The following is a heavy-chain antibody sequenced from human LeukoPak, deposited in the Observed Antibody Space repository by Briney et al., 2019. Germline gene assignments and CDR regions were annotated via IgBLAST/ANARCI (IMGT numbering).Heavy chain of an antibody. CDR2: INPNSGGT. CDR3: ARDYYYGSGSYKY. J-gene: IGHJ4*02. Sequence: ASVKVSCKASGYTFTSYDINWVRQAPGQGLEWMGWINPNSGGTNYAQKFQGRVTMTRDTSISTAYMELSRLRSDDTAVYYCARDYYYGSGSYKYWGQGTLVTVSS. V-gene: IGHV1-2*02. D-gene: IGHD3-10*01. CDR1: GYTFTSYD.